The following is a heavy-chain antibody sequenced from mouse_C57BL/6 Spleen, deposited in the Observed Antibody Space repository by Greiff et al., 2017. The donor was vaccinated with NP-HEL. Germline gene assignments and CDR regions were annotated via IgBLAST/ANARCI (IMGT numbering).Heavy chain of an antibody. J-gene: IGHJ4*01. Sequence: VQVVESGPGLVAPSQSLSITCTVSGFSLTSYGVDWVRQSPGKGLEWLGVIWGVGSTNYNSALKSRMSISKDNSKSQVFLKMNSLQTDDTAMYYCARTTSYAMDYWGQGTSVTVSS. V-gene: IGHV2-6*01. D-gene: IGHD1-1*01. CDR1: GFSLTSYG. CDR2: IWGVGST. CDR3: ARTTSYAMDY.